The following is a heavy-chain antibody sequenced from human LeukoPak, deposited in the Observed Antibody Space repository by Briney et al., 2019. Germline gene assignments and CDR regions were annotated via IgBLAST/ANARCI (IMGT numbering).Heavy chain of an antibody. J-gene: IGHJ5*02. Sequence: PGGSLRLSCAASGFTFSSYGMHWVRQAPGKGLEWVAVVSYGGSNKYYADSVKGRFTISRDNSKNTLYLQINSLRAEDTAVYCCAKETEYYYGSGSFDPWGQGTLVTVSS. D-gene: IGHD3-10*01. CDR3: AKETEYYYGSGSFDP. CDR1: GFTFSSYG. CDR2: VSYGGSNK. V-gene: IGHV3-30*18.